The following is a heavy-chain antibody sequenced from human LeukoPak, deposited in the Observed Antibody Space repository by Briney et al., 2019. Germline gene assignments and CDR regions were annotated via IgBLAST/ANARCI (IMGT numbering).Heavy chain of an antibody. J-gene: IGHJ4*02. CDR3: ARALYYFDY. CDR1: DFTVSSNY. CDR2: INSGDST. Sequence: GGSLRLSCAASDFTVSSNYMSWVRQAPGKGLEWVSLINSGDSTSYADSVKGRFTISRHNSKNTLYLQMNSLRAEDTAVYYCARALYYFDYWGQGTLVTVSS. V-gene: IGHV3-53*04.